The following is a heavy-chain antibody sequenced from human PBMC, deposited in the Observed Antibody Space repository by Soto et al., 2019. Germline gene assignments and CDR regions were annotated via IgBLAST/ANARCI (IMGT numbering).Heavy chain of an antibody. J-gene: IGHJ5*02. CDR2: INPNSGGT. D-gene: IGHD3-3*01. Sequence: ASVKVSCKASGYTFTGYYMHWVRQAPGQGLEWMGWINPNSGGTNYAQKFQGWVTMTRDTSISTAYMELSRLRSDDTAVYYCARDSSLSYDFWSGRWFDPWGQGTLVTVSS. V-gene: IGHV1-2*04. CDR1: GYTFTGYY. CDR3: ARDSSLSYDFWSGRWFDP.